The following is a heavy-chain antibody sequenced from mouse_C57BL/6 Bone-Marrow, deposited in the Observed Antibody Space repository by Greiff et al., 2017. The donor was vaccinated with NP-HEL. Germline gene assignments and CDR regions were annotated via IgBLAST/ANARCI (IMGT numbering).Heavy chain of an antibody. CDR2: ISSGGDYI. CDR1: GFTFSSYA. Sequence: DVMLVESGEGLVKPGGSLKLSCAASGFTFSSYAMSWVRQTPEKRLEWVAYISSGGDYIYYADTVKGRFTISRDNARNTLYLQMSSLKSEDTAMYYCTRDMGYDYYFDYWGQGTTLTVSS. V-gene: IGHV5-9-1*02. CDR3: TRDMGYDYYFDY. D-gene: IGHD2-2*01. J-gene: IGHJ2*01.